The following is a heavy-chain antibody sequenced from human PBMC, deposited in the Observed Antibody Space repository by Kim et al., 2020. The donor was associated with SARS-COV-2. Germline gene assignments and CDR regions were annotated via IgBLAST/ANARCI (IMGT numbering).Heavy chain of an antibody. V-gene: IGHV4-4*02. D-gene: IGHD3-10*01. Sequence: SETLSLTCAVSGGSISSSNWWSWVRQPPGKGLEWIGEIYHSGSTNYNPSLKSRVTISVDKSKNQFSLKLSSVTAADTAVYYCARVLLWFGETTFDYWGQGTLVTVSS. CDR3: ARVLLWFGETTFDY. CDR1: GGSISSSNW. CDR2: IYHSGST. J-gene: IGHJ4*02.